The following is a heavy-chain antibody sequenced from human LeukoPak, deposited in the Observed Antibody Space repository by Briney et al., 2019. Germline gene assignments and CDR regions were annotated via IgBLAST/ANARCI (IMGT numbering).Heavy chain of an antibody. CDR2: IYYSGST. V-gene: IGHV4-30-4*01. Sequence: PSETLSLTCTVSGGSISSGDYYWSWIRQPPGKGLEWIGYIYYSGSTYYNPSLKSRVTISVDTSKNQFSLKLSSVTAADTAVYYCARGRKQQLVRGGGMDVWGQGTTVTVSS. CDR3: ARGRKQQLVRGGGMDV. J-gene: IGHJ6*02. D-gene: IGHD6-13*01. CDR1: GGSISSGDYY.